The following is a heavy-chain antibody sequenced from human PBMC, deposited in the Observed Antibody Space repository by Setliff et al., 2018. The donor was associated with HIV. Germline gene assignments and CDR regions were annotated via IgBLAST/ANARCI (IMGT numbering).Heavy chain of an antibody. CDR2: IYYSGTT. CDR1: GGSMTRNY. CDR3: ARVRGDNFWSGSYSLPASDAFDV. D-gene: IGHD3-3*01. Sequence: SETLSLTCSVSGGSMTRNYWSWIRQPPGKGLDWIGYIYYSGTTNYNPSLKSRVTFSVDMSKTQASLKLTSVTAADTAMYFCARVRGDNFWSGSYSLPASDAFDVWGQGTMVTVSS. J-gene: IGHJ3*01. V-gene: IGHV4-59*01.